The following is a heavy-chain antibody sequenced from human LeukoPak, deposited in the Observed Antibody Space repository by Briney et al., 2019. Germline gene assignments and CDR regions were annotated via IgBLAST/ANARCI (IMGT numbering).Heavy chain of an antibody. CDR1: GGSISSYY. Sequence: SETLSLTCTVSGGSISSYYWSWVRQPPGKGLEWIGFVYYTGSTNYSPSLKSRVTISVDTSKNQFSLTLRSVTAADTAVYYCARISSSNWYNERGAFDVWGQGTMVTVSS. V-gene: IGHV4-59*01. D-gene: IGHD6-13*01. CDR2: VYYTGST. J-gene: IGHJ3*01. CDR3: ARISSSNWYNERGAFDV.